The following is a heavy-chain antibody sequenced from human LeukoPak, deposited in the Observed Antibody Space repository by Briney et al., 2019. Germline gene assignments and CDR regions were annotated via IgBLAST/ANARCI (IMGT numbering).Heavy chain of an antibody. Sequence: SSETLSLTCTVSGGSISSFYWSWIRQPPGKGLEWIAYLFYSGSTDYNPSLESRVTISVDTSKNQFSLKLSSVSAASTPVYYCARKAHGRITMTYDAFDIWGQGTMVTVSS. CDR3: ARKAHGRITMTYDAFDI. J-gene: IGHJ3*02. CDR1: GGSISSFY. D-gene: IGHD3-22*01. V-gene: IGHV4-59*01. CDR2: LFYSGST.